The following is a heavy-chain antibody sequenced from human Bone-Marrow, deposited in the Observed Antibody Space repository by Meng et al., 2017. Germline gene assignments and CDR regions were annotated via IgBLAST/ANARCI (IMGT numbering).Heavy chain of an antibody. CDR1: GFTFSSYG. CDR3: ASPSSEMATAPRL. J-gene: IGHJ4*02. Sequence: VGGGVVVLQHGGCLVLVCEASGFTFSSYGMHWVRQAPGKGREWVAVIWYDGSNKYYADSVKGRFTISRDNSKNTLYLQMNSLRAEDTAVYYCASPSSEMATAPRLWGQGTLVTVSS. V-gene: IGHV3-33*01. CDR2: IWYDGSNK. D-gene: IGHD5-24*01.